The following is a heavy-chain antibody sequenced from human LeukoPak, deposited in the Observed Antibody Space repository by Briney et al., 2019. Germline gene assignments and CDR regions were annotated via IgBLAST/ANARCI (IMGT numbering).Heavy chain of an antibody. Sequence: SETLSLTCAVYGGSFSGYYWSWIRQPPGKGLEWLGEINHSGSTNYNPSLKSRVTISVDTSKNQFSLKLSSVTAADTAVYYCARGLSRSRTYYYDSSGYYGYWGQGTLVTVSS. D-gene: IGHD3-22*01. V-gene: IGHV4-34*01. CDR2: INHSGST. CDR1: GGSFSGYY. J-gene: IGHJ4*02. CDR3: ARGLSRSRTYYYDSSGYYGY.